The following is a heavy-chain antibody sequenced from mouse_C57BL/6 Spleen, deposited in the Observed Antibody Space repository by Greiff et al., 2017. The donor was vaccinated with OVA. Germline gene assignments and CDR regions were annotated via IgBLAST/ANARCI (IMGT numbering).Heavy chain of an antibody. J-gene: IGHJ3*01. D-gene: IGHD3-3*01. CDR2: IDPSDSET. CDR1: GYTFTSYW. V-gene: IGHV1-52*01. Sequence: QVQLQQPGAELVRPGSSVKLSCKASGYTFTSYWMHWVKQRPIQGLEWIGNIDPSDSETHYNQKFKDKATLTVDKSSSTAYMQLSSLTSEDSAVYYCAREGLWGRGFAYWGQGTLVTVSA. CDR3: AREGLWGRGFAY.